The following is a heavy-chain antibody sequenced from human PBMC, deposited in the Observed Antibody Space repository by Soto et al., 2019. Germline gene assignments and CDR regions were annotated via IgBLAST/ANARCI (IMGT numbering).Heavy chain of an antibody. V-gene: IGHV1-3*01. Sequence: ASVKVSCKTSGYTFTNYVVDWVHQAPGQGLEWMGWINSGNGNTKYSEKFQGRVTITRDTSASTAYMELNSLTSEDTAVYYCARGLTIFGVVIGYWGQGTLVTVSS. D-gene: IGHD3-3*01. CDR1: GYTFTNYV. J-gene: IGHJ4*02. CDR2: INSGNGNT. CDR3: ARGLTIFGVVIGY.